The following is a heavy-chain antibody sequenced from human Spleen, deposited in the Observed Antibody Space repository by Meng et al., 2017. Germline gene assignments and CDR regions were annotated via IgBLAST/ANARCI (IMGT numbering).Heavy chain of an antibody. V-gene: IGHV4-38-2*02. CDR3: ARAYGDTPFQSVAYVDH. Sequence: SETLSLTCTVSGYSISSGYYWGWIRQPPGKGLEWIGTMYHSGNTHYNPSLKSRVTIAGEKSKKQFSLRLSAVTAADTAFYYCARAYGDTPFQSVAYVDHWGQGTLVTVSS. D-gene: IGHD4-17*01. J-gene: IGHJ4*02. CDR1: GYSISSGYY. CDR2: MYHSGNT.